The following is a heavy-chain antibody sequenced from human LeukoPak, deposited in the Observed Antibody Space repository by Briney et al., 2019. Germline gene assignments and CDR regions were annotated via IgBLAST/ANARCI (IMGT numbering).Heavy chain of an antibody. Sequence: SVKVSCKASGYTFTGYYMHWVRQAPGQGLEWMGRIIPILGIANYAQKFQGRVTITADKSTSTAYMELSSLRSEDTAVYYCAYEILGFHDFWSGYASSGMDVWGQGTTVTVSS. J-gene: IGHJ6*02. V-gene: IGHV1-69*02. D-gene: IGHD3-3*01. CDR3: AYEILGFHDFWSGYASSGMDV. CDR1: GYTFTGYY. CDR2: IIPILGIA.